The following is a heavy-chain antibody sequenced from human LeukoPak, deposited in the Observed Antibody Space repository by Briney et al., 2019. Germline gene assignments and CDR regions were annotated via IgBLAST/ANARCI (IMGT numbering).Heavy chain of an antibody. V-gene: IGHV1-2*02. CDR1: GYTFTSYA. Sequence: ASVKVSCEASGYTFTSYAIHWVRQAPGQGLEWMGWITPSGGTNYPQKFQGRVAITWDTSITTAYMDLSRLTSDDTAVYYCARDRYGDGFAHLDYWGQGALVTVSS. D-gene: IGHD5-24*01. CDR3: ARDRYGDGFAHLDY. CDR2: ITPSGGT. J-gene: IGHJ4*02.